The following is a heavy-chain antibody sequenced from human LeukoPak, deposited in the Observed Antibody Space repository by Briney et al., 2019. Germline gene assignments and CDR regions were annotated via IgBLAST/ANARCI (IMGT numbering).Heavy chain of an antibody. CDR3: ARGLGSYDSSELTWPMISF. Sequence: ASVTVSCKASGYTFTSYEINWVRQATGHGLEWMGWMNPDSGDTAYAQKFQGRITMTRSTSITTAYMELSSLTSEDTAVYYCARGLGSYDSSELTWPMISFWGQGTQVTVSS. CDR2: MNPDSGDT. J-gene: IGHJ4*02. V-gene: IGHV1-8*01. D-gene: IGHD3-22*01. CDR1: GYTFTSYE.